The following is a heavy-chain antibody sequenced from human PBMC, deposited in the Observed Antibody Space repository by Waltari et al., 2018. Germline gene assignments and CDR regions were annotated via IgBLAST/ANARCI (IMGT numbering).Heavy chain of an antibody. V-gene: IGHV1-69*01. CDR2: IIPIFGTA. CDR3: VRDQGWLQSVYFDY. J-gene: IGHJ4*02. D-gene: IGHD5-12*01. Sequence: QVQLVQSGAEVKKPGSSVKVSCKASGGTFSSYAIRWVRQAPGQGLEWMGGIIPIFGTANYSQKCQGRVTITADESTSTAYMELSSLRSEDTAVYYCVRDQGWLQSVYFDYWGQGTLVTVSS. CDR1: GGTFSSYA.